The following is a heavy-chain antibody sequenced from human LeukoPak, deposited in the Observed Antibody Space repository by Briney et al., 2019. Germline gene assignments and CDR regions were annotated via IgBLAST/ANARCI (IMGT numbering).Heavy chain of an antibody. J-gene: IGHJ5*02. V-gene: IGHV3-7*03. CDR2: IKQDGSEK. Sequence: GGSLRLSCAASGFTFSNYWMNWVRQAPGKGLEWVANIKQDGSEKYYVDSVKGRFTISRDNAKNSMYLQMTSLRAEDTAVYYCARDPLGVHYYYDSSGYYRAWFDPWGQGTLVTVSS. D-gene: IGHD3-22*01. CDR3: ARDPLGVHYYYDSSGYYRAWFDP. CDR1: GFTFSNYW.